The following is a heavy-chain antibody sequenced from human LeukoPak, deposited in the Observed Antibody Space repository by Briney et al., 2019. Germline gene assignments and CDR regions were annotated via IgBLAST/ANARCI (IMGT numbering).Heavy chain of an antibody. Sequence: PSETLSLTCTVSGGSISSYHWSWIRQPPGKGLEWIGYIYYSGSTNYNPSLKSRVTISVDTSKNQFSLKLSSVTAADTAVYYCARGYDNYYYYYYMDVWGKGTTVTISS. V-gene: IGHV4-59*01. J-gene: IGHJ6*03. D-gene: IGHD3-9*01. CDR1: GGSISSYH. CDR3: ARGYDNYYYYYYMDV. CDR2: IYYSGST.